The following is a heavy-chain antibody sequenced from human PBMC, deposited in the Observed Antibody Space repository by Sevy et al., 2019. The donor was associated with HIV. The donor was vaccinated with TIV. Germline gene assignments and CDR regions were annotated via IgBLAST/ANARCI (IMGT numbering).Heavy chain of an antibody. CDR3: ARGFRDSGYEFLLFDY. J-gene: IGHJ4*02. V-gene: IGHV6-1*01. Sequence: SQTLSLTCAISGDSVSSNSAAWNWIRQSPSRGLEWLGRTYYRSKWYNDYAVSVKSRITINPDTSKNQFSLQLNSVTPEDTAVYYCARGFRDSGYEFLLFDYWGQGTLVTVSS. CDR2: TYYRSKWYN. D-gene: IGHD5-12*01. CDR1: GDSVSSNSAA.